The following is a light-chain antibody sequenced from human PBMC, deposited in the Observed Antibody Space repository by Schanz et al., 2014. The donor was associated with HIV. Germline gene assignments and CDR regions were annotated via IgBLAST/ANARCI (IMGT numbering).Light chain of an antibody. CDR1: TSNVVSNY. CDR3: QSYDSSLSGVV. CDR2: DNN. V-gene: IGLV1-51*01. J-gene: IGLJ2*01. Sequence: QSVLTQPPSVSAAPGQKITISCSGGTSNVVSNYVSWYQQLPGTAPKLLIYDNNKRPSGIPDRFSGSKSGTSASLAITGLQAEDEADYYCQSYDSSLSGVVFGGGTKVTVL.